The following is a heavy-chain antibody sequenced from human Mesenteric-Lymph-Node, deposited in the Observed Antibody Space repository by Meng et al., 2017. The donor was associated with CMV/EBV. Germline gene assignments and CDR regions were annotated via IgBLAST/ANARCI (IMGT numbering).Heavy chain of an antibody. CDR1: GFTFSSYS. J-gene: IGHJ6*02. CDR3: ARDGGIVVVPAASDDYYYGMDV. CDR2: ISSSSYI. D-gene: IGHD2-2*01. Sequence: GGSLRLSCAASGFTFSSYSMNWVRQAPGKGLEWVSSISSSSYIYYADSVKGRFTISRDNAKNSLYLQMNSLRAEDTAVYYCARDGGIVVVPAASDDYYYGMDVWGQGTTVTVSS. V-gene: IGHV3-21*01.